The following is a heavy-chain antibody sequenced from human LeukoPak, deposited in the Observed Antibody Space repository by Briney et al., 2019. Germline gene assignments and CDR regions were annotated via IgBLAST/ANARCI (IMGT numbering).Heavy chain of an antibody. J-gene: IGHJ4*02. CDR3: ARDMESWGYYDSSGYYHTVNFDY. V-gene: IGHV1-18*01. Sequence: ASVKVSCKASGYTFTSYGISWVRQAPGQGLEWMGWISAYNGNTNYAQKLQGRVTMTTDTSTSTAYMELRSLRSDDTAVYYCARDMESWGYYDSSGYYHTVNFDYWGQGTLVTVSS. CDR1: GYTFTSYG. CDR2: ISAYNGNT. D-gene: IGHD3-22*01.